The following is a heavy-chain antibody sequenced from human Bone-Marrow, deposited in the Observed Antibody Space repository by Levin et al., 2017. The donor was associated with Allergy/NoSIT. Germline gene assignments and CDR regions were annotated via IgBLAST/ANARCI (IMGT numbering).Heavy chain of an antibody. Sequence: SETLSLTCTVSGVSVSNRNYYWGWIRQPPGKGLEWIGSMYYSASYYNPSLKSRLTISVDTSKNQFSLRLSSVTAADTAVYYCVSEKGNYWGQGTLVTVSS. V-gene: IGHV4-39*07. J-gene: IGHJ4*02. CDR2: MYYSAS. CDR3: VSEKGNY. CDR1: GVSVSNRNYY.